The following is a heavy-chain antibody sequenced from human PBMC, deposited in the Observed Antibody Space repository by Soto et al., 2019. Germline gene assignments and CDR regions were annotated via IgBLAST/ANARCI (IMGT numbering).Heavy chain of an antibody. CDR2: MNPNSGNT. V-gene: IGHV1-8*01. CDR3: ARVPLEGLRFLRDEYFDY. J-gene: IGHJ4*02. D-gene: IGHD3-3*01. Sequence: ASVKVSCKASAYTFTSYDINWVRQATGQGLEWMGWMNPNSGNTGYAQKFQGRVTMTRNTSISTAYMELSSLRSEDTAVYYCARVPLEGLRFLRDEYFDYWGQGTLVTVSS. CDR1: AYTFTSYD.